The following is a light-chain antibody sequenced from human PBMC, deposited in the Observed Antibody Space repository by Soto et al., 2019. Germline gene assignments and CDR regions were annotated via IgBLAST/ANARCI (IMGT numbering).Light chain of an antibody. CDR3: AAWDDSLNGL. CDR1: SGFNVDTYN. Sequence: QLVLTQPSSLSESPGASASLTCTLRSGFNVDTYNIYWYQQKPGSPPQYLLRYKSDSDRQQGSGVPSRFSGSKDASANAGILLISGLQSEDEADYYCAAWDDSLNGLFGGGTQLTVL. V-gene: IGLV5-45*03. J-gene: IGLJ2*01. CDR2: YKSDSDR.